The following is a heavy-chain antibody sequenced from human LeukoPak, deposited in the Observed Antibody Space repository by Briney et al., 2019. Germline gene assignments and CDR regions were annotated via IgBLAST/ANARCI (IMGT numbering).Heavy chain of an antibody. J-gene: IGHJ3*01. D-gene: IGHD3/OR15-3a*01. V-gene: IGHV1-46*01. CDR2: INLSGGST. CDR1: GYTFTSYY. Sequence: ASVKVSCKASGYTFTSYYMHWVRQAPGQGLEWMGIINLSGGSTSYAQKFQGRVTMTRDTSTSTVYMELRSLRSDDTAVYYCARVAGLDDAFDVWGQGTMVTVSS. CDR3: ARVAGLDDAFDV.